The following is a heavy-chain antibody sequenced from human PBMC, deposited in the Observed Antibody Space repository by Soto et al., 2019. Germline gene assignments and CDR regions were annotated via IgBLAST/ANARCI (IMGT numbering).Heavy chain of an antibody. CDR1: GGTFSSYA. CDR2: IIPIFGTA. J-gene: IGHJ5*02. Sequence: SVKVSCKASGGTFSSYAISWVRQAPGQGLEWMGGIIPIFGTANYAQKFQGRVTITADKSTSTAYMELSSLRSEDTAVYYCARGVEYTSSPGLNWFDPGGKGPLVTAPS. V-gene: IGHV1-69*06. CDR3: ARGVEYTSSPGLNWFDP. D-gene: IGHD6-6*01.